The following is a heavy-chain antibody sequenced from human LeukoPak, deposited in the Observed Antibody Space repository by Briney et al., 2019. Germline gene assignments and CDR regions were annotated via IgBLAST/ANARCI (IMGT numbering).Heavy chain of an antibody. Sequence: PSETLSLTCTVSGGSISSYYWSWIRQPPGKGLEWIGYIYYSGSTNYNPSLKSRATISVDTSKNQFSLKLSSVTAADTAVYYCAREGKNWYGYWHYWGQGTLVTVSS. CDR3: AREGKNWYGYWHY. CDR1: GGSISSYY. J-gene: IGHJ4*02. D-gene: IGHD1-1*01. CDR2: IYYSGST. V-gene: IGHV4-59*12.